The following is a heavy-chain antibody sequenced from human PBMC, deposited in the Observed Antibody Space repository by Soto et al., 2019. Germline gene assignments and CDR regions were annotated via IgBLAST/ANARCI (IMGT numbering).Heavy chain of an antibody. CDR1: GFTFSDHY. D-gene: IGHD3-10*01. CDR3: ASSSPDYYGSGSYYRYY. CDR2: TRNKANSYTT. V-gene: IGHV3-72*01. Sequence: GGSLRLSCAASGFTFSDHYMDWVRQAPGKGLEWVGRTRNKANSYTTEYGASVKGRFTISRDDSKNSLYLQMHSLKPRDTAAYYYASSSPDYYGSGSYYRYYWGQGTLVTVSS. J-gene: IGHJ4*02.